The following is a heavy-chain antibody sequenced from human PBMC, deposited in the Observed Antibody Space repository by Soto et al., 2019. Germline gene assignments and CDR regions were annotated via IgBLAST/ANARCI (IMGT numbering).Heavy chain of an antibody. CDR2: IYPGDSDT. CDR3: ARRSRYAVGVYGMDV. J-gene: IGHJ6*02. D-gene: IGHD2-2*01. CDR1: GYSFTIYW. Sequence: GESLKISCKGSGYSFTIYWIGWVRQMPWKGLDWMGIIYPGDSDTRYSPSFQGQVTILADKSISTAYLQWSSLKASDTAMYYCARRSRYAVGVYGMDVWGQGTTVTVSS. V-gene: IGHV5-51*01.